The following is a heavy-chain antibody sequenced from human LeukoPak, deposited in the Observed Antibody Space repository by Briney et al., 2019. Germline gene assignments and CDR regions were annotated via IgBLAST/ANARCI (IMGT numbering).Heavy chain of an antibody. Sequence: NASETLSLTCTVSGDSINNNVYYWGWIRQPPGKGLEWIGEINHSGSTNYNPSLKSRVTISVDTSKNQFSLKLSSVTAADTAVYYCARGVARSSKFHFSYYFDYWGQGTLVTVSS. D-gene: IGHD6-6*01. CDR3: ARGVARSSKFHFSYYFDY. J-gene: IGHJ4*02. CDR1: GDSINNNVYY. CDR2: INHSGST. V-gene: IGHV4-39*07.